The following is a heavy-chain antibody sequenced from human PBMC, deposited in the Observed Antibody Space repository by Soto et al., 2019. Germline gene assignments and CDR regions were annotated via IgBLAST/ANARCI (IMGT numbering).Heavy chain of an antibody. D-gene: IGHD2-15*01. CDR2: IIPFFNTS. V-gene: IGHV1-69*01. CDR1: GDTFSSYA. Sequence: QEQLVQSGAEVKKPGSSVKVSCKASGDTFSSYAISWVRQAPGQGLDWMGGIIPFFNTSNYGQKFKGSVTITADESTSTAYMALSSLRSDDTAMYYCAREIAYGGNPVACDSWGEGTVVIASS. CDR3: AREIAYGGNPVACDS. J-gene: IGHJ5*02.